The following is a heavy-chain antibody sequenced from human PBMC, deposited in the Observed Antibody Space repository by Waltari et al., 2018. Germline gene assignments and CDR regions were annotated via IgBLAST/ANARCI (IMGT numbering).Heavy chain of an antibody. J-gene: IGHJ4*02. CDR2: ISYDGSNK. Sequence: QVQLVQSGGGVVQPGRSLRLSCAASGFTFSRYALHWVRQAPGKGLEWVAVISYDGSNKYYADSVKGRFTISRDNSKSTLFLQMSSLRADDTAVYYCARDLMAVGAITREGVDDWGQGSLVTVSS. CDR1: GFTFSRYA. D-gene: IGHD6-19*01. V-gene: IGHV3-30-3*01. CDR3: ARDLMAVGAITREGVDD.